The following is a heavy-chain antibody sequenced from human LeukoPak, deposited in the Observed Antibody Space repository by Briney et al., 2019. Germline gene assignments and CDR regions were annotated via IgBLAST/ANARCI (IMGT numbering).Heavy chain of an antibody. CDR3: ARPARIAVAGTLDY. CDR2: IRDDGSNK. V-gene: IGHV3-33*01. J-gene: IGHJ4*02. CDR1: GFTFSSYG. Sequence: PGGSLRLSCAASGFTFSSYGMHWVRQAPGKGLEWVAVIRDDGSNKYYADSVKGRFTISRDNSKNTLYLQMNSLRAEDTAVYYCARPARIAVAGTLDYWGQGTLVTVSS. D-gene: IGHD6-19*01.